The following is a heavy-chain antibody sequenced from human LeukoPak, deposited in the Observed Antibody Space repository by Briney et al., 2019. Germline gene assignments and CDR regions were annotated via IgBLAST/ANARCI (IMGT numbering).Heavy chain of an antibody. Sequence: GGSLRLSCPASGNYWMHWVRQAPGKGLVWVSHINSDGSWTSYADSVKGRFTISKDNAKNTVYPQMNSLRAEDTAVYYCVSFYETYWGRGTLVTVSS. CDR2: INSDGSWT. CDR3: VSFYETY. J-gene: IGHJ4*02. D-gene: IGHD2/OR15-2a*01. V-gene: IGHV3-74*01. CDR1: GNYW.